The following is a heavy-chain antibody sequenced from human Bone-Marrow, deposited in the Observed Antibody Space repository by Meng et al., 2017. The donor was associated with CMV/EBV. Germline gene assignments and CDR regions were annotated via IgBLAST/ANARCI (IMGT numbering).Heavy chain of an antibody. CDR3: ARDWGRGVRYYYGMDV. CDR1: GLIVSSNY. V-gene: IGHV3-53*01. D-gene: IGHD3-10*01. CDR2: IYSGGST. Sequence: GGSLRLSCVVSGLIVSSNYMSWVRRAPGKGLEWVSIIYSGGSTYYADPVKGRFTVSRDDSKNTLYLQMNSLRAEDTAVYYCARDWGRGVRYYYGMDVWGQGTTVTVSS. J-gene: IGHJ6*02.